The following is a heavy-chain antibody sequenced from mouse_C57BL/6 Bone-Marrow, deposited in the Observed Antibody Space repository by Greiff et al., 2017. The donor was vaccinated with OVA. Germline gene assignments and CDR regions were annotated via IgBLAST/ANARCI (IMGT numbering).Heavy chain of an antibody. CDR3: ARGYYGSSYLYFDY. J-gene: IGHJ2*01. CDR2: IDPSDSYT. V-gene: IGHV1-69*01. D-gene: IGHD1-1*01. Sequence: VQLQQPGAELVRPGSSVKLSCKASGYTFTSYWMHWVKQRPGQGLEWIGEIDPSDSYTNYNQKFKGKSTLTVDKSSSTAYMQLSSLTSEDSAVYYCARGYYGSSYLYFDYWGQVTTLTVSS. CDR1: GYTFTSYW.